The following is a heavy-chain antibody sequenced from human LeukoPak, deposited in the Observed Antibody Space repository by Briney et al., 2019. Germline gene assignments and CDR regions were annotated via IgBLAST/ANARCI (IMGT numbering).Heavy chain of an antibody. J-gene: IGHJ5*02. V-gene: IGHV4-34*01. CDR3: ARVLLSSGYST. CDR2: INHSGST. Sequence: SETLSLTCAVYGGSFSGYYWSWIRQPPGKGLEWIGEINHSGSTNYNPSLKSRVTISVDTSNNQFSLKLSSVTAADTAVYYCARVLLSSGYSTWGQGTLVTVSS. CDR1: GGSFSGYY. D-gene: IGHD3-22*01.